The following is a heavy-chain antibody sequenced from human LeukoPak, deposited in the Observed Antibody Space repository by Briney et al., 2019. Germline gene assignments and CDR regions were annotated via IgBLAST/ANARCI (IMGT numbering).Heavy chain of an antibody. CDR3: ASSYNWNYRFDP. CDR1: GYTFTGYY. Sequence: GASVKVSCKASGYTFTGYYMHWVRQAPGQGLEWMGWINPNSGGTNYAQKFQGRVTMTRDTSISTAYMELSSLRSEDTAVYYCASSYNWNYRFDPWGQGTLVTVSS. D-gene: IGHD1-7*01. V-gene: IGHV1-2*02. CDR2: INPNSGGT. J-gene: IGHJ5*02.